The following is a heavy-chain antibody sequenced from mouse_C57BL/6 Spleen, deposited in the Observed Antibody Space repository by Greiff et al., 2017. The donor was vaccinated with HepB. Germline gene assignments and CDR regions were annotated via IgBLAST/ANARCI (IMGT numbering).Heavy chain of an antibody. CDR3: TRGEYSNYAWFAY. CDR2: IDPETGGT. V-gene: IGHV1-15*01. J-gene: IGHJ3*01. CDR1: GYTFTDYE. D-gene: IGHD2-5*01. Sequence: QVQLQQSGAELVRPGASVTLSCKASGYTFTDYEMHWVKQTPVHGLEWIGAIDPETGGTAYNQKFKGKAILTADKSSSTAYMELRSLTSEDSAVYYCTRGEYSNYAWFAYWGQGTLVTVSA.